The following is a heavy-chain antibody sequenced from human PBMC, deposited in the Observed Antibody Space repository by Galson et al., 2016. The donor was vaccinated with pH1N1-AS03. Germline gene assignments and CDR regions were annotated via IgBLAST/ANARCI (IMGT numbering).Heavy chain of an antibody. CDR3: ARAYYGDFADWFDP. CDR2: IYWNDDI. V-gene: IGHV2-5*01. J-gene: IGHJ5*02. Sequence: PALVKPTQTLTLTCTFSGFSLSTSGVGVGWIRQAPGKALEWLAIIYWNDDIRYSPSLRNRLTITKDTSKSQVALTMTNMDPVDTATYFCARAYYGDFADWFDPWGQGTLVTVSS. CDR1: GFSLSTSGVG. D-gene: IGHD4-17*01.